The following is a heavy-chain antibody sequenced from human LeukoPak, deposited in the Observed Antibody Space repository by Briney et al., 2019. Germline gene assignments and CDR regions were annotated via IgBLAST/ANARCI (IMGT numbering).Heavy chain of an antibody. CDR2: IIPIFGTA. V-gene: IGHV1-69*13. J-gene: IGHJ6*03. Sequence: ASVKVSCKASGGTFSSYAICWVRQAPGQGLEWMGGIIPIFGTANYVQKFQGRVTITADESTSTAYMELSSLRSEDTAVYYCARRDSGYDFRSIAAAGTYYYYYMDVWGKGTTVTVSS. D-gene: IGHD6-13*01. CDR1: GGTFSSYA. CDR3: ARRDSGYDFRSIAAAGTYYYYYMDV.